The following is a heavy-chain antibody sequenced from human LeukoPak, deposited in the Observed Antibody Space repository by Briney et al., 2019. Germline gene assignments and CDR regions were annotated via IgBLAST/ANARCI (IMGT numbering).Heavy chain of an antibody. Sequence: GGSLRLSCAASGFTFSSYAMSWVRQAPGKGLEWVSAISGSGGSTYYADSVKGRFTISRDNSKNTLDLQMNSLRAEDTAVYCCAKARHIVVVTAIPFDYWGQGTLVTVSS. D-gene: IGHD2-21*02. CDR3: AKARHIVVVTAIPFDY. CDR1: GFTFSSYA. V-gene: IGHV3-23*01. J-gene: IGHJ4*02. CDR2: ISGSGGST.